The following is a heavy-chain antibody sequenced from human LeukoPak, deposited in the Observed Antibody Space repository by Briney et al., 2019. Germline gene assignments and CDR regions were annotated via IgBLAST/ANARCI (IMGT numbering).Heavy chain of an antibody. D-gene: IGHD5-12*01. CDR2: VNSDGTST. V-gene: IGHV3-74*01. CDR3: RRTLIVATSPYMDV. J-gene: IGHJ6*03. CDR1: GFTFSRYW. Sequence: GGSLRLSCAASGFTFSRYWMHSVRQAPGKGLVWVSRVNSDGTSTTYADSVEGRFTISRDNAKNTLYLQMNRLRAEDTAIYYCRRTLIVATSPYMDVWGKGTTVTVSS.